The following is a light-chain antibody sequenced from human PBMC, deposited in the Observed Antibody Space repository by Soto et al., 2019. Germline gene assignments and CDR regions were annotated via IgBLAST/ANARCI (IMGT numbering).Light chain of an antibody. Sequence: QSALTQPASVSGSPGQSITISCTGTSSDVGGYNYVSWYQQHPGKAPKVMIYEVSNRPSGVSNRFSGSKSGNTASLTISGLQAEDEADYYCSSYTSSSTLVFGTRTKLTVL. CDR3: SSYTSSSTLV. CDR1: SSDVGGYNY. J-gene: IGLJ1*01. CDR2: EVS. V-gene: IGLV2-14*01.